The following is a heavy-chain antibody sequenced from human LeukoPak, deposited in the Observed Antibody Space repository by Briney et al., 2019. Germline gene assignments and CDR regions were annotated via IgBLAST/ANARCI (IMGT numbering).Heavy chain of an antibody. Sequence: GGSLRLSCAASKFTFSNYAMSWVRQAPGKGLEWVSGMSGSGGSTYYADSVKGRFTISRDNSKNTLYLQMNSLRVEDTAVYYCAKVGFTIFGVVRGPHDYWGQGTRVTASS. CDR3: AKVGFTIFGVVRGPHDY. J-gene: IGHJ4*02. D-gene: IGHD3-3*01. V-gene: IGHV3-23*01. CDR1: KFTFSNYA. CDR2: MSGSGGST.